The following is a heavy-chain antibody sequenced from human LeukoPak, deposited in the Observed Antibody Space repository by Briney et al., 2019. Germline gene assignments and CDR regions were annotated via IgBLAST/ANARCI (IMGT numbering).Heavy chain of an antibody. CDR2: INHSGST. J-gene: IGHJ4*02. Sequence: SETLSLSCAVYGGSFSGYYWSWIRQPPGKGLEWIGEINHSGSTNYNPSLKSRVTISVDTSKNQFSLKLSSVTAADTAVYYCARGRGYCSSTSCYSGILDYWGQGTLVTVSS. D-gene: IGHD2-2*01. V-gene: IGHV4-34*01. CDR3: ARGRGYCSSTSCYSGILDY. CDR1: GGSFSGYY.